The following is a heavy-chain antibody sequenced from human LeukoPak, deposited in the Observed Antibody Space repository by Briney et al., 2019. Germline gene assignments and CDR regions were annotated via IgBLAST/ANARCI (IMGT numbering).Heavy chain of an antibody. CDR3: ARVGGSYYMSYWYFDL. D-gene: IGHD1-26*01. V-gene: IGHV4-4*02. CDR2: IFHSGST. CDR1: GGSISNSNW. Sequence: SDTLSLTCVVSGGSISNSNWWSWVRQPPGKGLEWIGEIFHSGSTTYNPSLKSRVTISVDKSKNQSSQNLSSVTAADTAVYLCARVGGSYYMSYWYFDLWGRGALVTVSS. J-gene: IGHJ2*01.